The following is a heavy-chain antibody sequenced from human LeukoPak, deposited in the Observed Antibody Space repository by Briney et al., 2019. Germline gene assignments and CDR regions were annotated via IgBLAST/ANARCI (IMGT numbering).Heavy chain of an antibody. CDR1: GFTLVDFG. CDR3: AREAYGDYEYYFDY. CDR2: INWNGGST. J-gene: IGHJ4*02. Sequence: PGGSLRLSCAASGFTLVDFGMSWVRQAPGKGLEWVSGINWNGGSTGYADSVEGRFTISRDNAKNSLYLQMNSLRAEDTALYYCAREAYGDYEYYFDYWGQGTLVTVSS. D-gene: IGHD4-17*01. V-gene: IGHV3-20*04.